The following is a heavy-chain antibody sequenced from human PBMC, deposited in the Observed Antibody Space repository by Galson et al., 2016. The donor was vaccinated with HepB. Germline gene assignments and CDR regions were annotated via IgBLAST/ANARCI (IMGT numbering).Heavy chain of an antibody. CDR1: GFMFSAHY. Sequence: SLRLSCAASGFMFSAHYMSWIRQAPGKGLEWISYITNTGGDTYYADSVKGRFTISRDNAKNSLYLQMNSLRPEDTAFYYCVKTGDTTVVTTYYFDYWGQGTLVTVSS. D-gene: IGHD5-18*01. CDR2: ITNTGGDT. V-gene: IGHV3-11*01. J-gene: IGHJ4*02. CDR3: VKTGDTTVVTTYYFDY.